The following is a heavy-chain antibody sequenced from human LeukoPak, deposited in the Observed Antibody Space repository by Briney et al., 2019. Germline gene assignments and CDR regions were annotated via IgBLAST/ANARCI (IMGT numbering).Heavy chain of an antibody. D-gene: IGHD6-19*01. J-gene: IGHJ2*01. V-gene: IGHV3-30*18. CDR2: ISYDGSNK. CDR1: GFTFSTYD. CDR3: AKVVYSSGRVYWYFDL. Sequence: PGRSLRLSCAASGFTFSTYDMHWVRQAPGKGLEWVAVISYDGSNKYYADSVKGRFTVSRDNSKNTLYLQMNSLRAEDTAVYYCAKVVYSSGRVYWYFDLWGRGTLVTVSS.